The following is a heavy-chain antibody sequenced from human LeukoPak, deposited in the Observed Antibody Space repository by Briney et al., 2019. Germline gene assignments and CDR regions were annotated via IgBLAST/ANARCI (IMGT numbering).Heavy chain of an antibody. CDR1: GFTVSSTY. CDR3: AKNGWGYYYDSSGNWFDP. Sequence: GGSLRLSCAASGFTVSSTYMSWVRQAPGKGLEWVSAISGSGGSTYYADSVKGRFTISRDNSKNTLYLQMNSLRAEDTAVYYCAKNGWGYYYDSSGNWFDPWGQGTLVTVSS. D-gene: IGHD3-22*01. CDR2: ISGSGGST. V-gene: IGHV3-23*01. J-gene: IGHJ5*02.